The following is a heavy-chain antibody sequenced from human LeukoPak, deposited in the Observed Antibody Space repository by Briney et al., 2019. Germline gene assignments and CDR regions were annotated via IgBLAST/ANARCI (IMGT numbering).Heavy chain of an antibody. V-gene: IGHV3-30*04. CDR2: TSYTGSNK. D-gene: IGHD5-24*01. J-gene: IGHJ4*02. Sequence: PGGSLRLSCAGSGFTFSSYALYWVRQAPGKGLEWVTLTSYTGSNKWYADSVKGRFTISRDNSKNTLFLQMNSLRPEDTAVYYCARGTVETKGEIDYWAQGTMFTVSS. CDR1: GFTFSSYA. CDR3: ARGTVETKGEIDY.